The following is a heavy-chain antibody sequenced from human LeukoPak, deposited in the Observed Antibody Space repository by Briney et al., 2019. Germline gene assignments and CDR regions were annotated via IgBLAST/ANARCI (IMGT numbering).Heavy chain of an antibody. CDR3: ARSISWEEDYHTDAFDI. CDR1: GGSIVGYY. J-gene: IGHJ3*02. CDR2: IYTSGST. Sequence: PSETLSLTCTVSGGSIVGYYWSWIRQPAGKGLEWIGRIYTSGSTNYNPSLKSRVTMSVDTSKNQFSLKLSSVTAADTAVYYCARSISWEEDYHTDAFDIWGQGTMVTVSS. V-gene: IGHV4-4*07. D-gene: IGHD1-26*01.